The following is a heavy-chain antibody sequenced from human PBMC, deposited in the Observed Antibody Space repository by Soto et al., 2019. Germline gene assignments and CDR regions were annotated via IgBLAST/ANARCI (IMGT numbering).Heavy chain of an antibody. Sequence: SVKVSCKASGGTFSIYTISWVRQAPGQGLEWMGRIIPILGLANYAQKFQGRVTITADKSTSTAYMELSSLRSEDTAVYYCALTLGQQLVLFYWGQGTLVTVSS. CDR3: ALTLGQQLVLFY. CDR2: IIPILGLA. V-gene: IGHV1-69*02. D-gene: IGHD6-13*01. J-gene: IGHJ4*02. CDR1: GGTFSIYT.